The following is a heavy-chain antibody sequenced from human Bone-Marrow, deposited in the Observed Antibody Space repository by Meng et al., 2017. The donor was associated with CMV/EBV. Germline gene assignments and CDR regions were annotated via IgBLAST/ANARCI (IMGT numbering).Heavy chain of an antibody. CDR3: SRPLYGDYGTRRGLHYIYFDY. D-gene: IGHD4-17*01. Sequence: ASVTVSCLASGYTFPGYYMHWVRQAPGQGLEWMGWINPNSGATNYAQKFQGRVTMTKDTSISTAYMELSRLRSDDTAVYYCSRPLYGDYGTRRGLHYIYFDYWGQGTLVTVSS. CDR1: GYTFPGYY. V-gene: IGHV1-2*02. J-gene: IGHJ4*02. CDR2: INPNSGAT.